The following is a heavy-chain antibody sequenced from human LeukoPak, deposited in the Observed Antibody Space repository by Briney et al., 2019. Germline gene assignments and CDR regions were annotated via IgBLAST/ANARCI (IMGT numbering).Heavy chain of an antibody. Sequence: SGPTLVNPTQTLTLTCSFSGFSLSTSGVCVSWVRQPPGKALEWLARIDWDDVKYHSTSLKTRLTISKDTSKSQVVLTMTNMDPADTATYYCARILRFCHSSSCNTDFDFWGQGILVTVSS. V-gene: IGHV2-70*11. CDR3: ARILRFCHSSSCNTDFDF. CDR1: GFSLSTSGVC. J-gene: IGHJ4*02. CDR2: IDWDDVK. D-gene: IGHD3-22*01.